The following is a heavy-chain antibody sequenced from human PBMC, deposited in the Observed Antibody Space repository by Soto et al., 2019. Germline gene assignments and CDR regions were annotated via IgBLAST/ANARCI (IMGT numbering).Heavy chain of an antibody. V-gene: IGHV1-2*02. CDR2: INPNSGGT. CDR1: GYTFTGYY. Sequence: GASVKVSCKASGYTFTGYYMHWVRQAPGQGLEWMGWINPNSGGTNYAQKFQGRVTMTRDTSISTAYMELSRLRSDDTAVYYCARDRGGGYSGYYDHWGQGTLVTVSS. J-gene: IGHJ5*02. CDR3: ARDRGGGYSGYYDH. D-gene: IGHD5-12*01.